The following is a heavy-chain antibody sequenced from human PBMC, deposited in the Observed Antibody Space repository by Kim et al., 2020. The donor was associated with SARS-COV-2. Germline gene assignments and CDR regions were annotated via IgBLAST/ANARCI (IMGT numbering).Heavy chain of an antibody. Sequence: GGSLRLSCAASGFIFSNFWMHWVRQTPGKGLMWVSRIMFDGTTTDYADSVKGRFTISRDNARNILYLQMDGLKVEDTAVYYCARPSAAGMSSLTYWGQGTLVTVPS. D-gene: IGHD6-13*01. J-gene: IGHJ4*02. V-gene: IGHV3-74*01. CDR1: GFIFSNFW. CDR3: ARPSAAGMSSLTY. CDR2: IMFDGTTT.